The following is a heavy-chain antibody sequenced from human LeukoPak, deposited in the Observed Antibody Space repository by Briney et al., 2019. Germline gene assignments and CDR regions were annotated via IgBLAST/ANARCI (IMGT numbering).Heavy chain of an antibody. CDR2: ITGSGSGT. V-gene: IGHV3-23*01. J-gene: IGHJ3*02. CDR3: AKFQVLAKTIPPHAFDI. CDR1: GFPFNIYA. Sequence: GGSLRLSCAASGFPFNIYAMTWVRQAPGKGLKWVAVITGSGSGTYYADSVKGRFTISRDNSKSTLFLQMTNLRDEDTAVYYCAKFQVLAKTIPPHAFDIWGQGTMVTVSS. D-gene: IGHD2-21*01.